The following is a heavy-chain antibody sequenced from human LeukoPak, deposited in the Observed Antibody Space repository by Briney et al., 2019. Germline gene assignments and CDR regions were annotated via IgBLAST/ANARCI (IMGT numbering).Heavy chain of an antibody. V-gene: IGHV4-59*01. CDR3: ARVLADSTDAFDI. Sequence: PSETLSPTCTVSGGSISSYYWSWIRQPPGKGLEWIGYIYYSGSTNYNPSLKSRVTISVDTSKNQFSLKLSSVTAADTAVYYCARVLADSTDAFDIWGQGTMVTVSS. CDR2: IYYSGST. D-gene: IGHD2-15*01. J-gene: IGHJ3*02. CDR1: GGSISSYY.